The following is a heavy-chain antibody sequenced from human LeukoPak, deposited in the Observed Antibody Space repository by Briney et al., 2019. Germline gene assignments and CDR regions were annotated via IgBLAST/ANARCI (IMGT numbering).Heavy chain of an antibody. V-gene: IGHV1-2*02. J-gene: IGHJ4*02. CDR3: ARGDVPRERRTVAGSLGY. CDR1: GYTFTDYY. D-gene: IGHD6-19*01. CDR2: INPNSGGT. Sequence: ASVKVSFKASGYTFTDYYMHLVRQAPGQGLEWMGWINPNSGGTNYAQKFQGRVTMTRDTSISTAYMELSRLRSDDAAVYYCARGDVPRERRTVAGSLGYWGQGTLVTVSS.